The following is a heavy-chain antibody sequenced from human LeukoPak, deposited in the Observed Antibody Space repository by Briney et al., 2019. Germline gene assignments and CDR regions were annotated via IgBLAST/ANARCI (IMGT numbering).Heavy chain of an antibody. CDR2: ISGSGGST. CDR1: GFTFSSYA. J-gene: IGHJ4*02. V-gene: IGHV3-23*01. D-gene: IGHD3-3*01. CDR3: AKAQGITILSEDY. Sequence: GGSLRLSCAASGFTFSSYAMSWVRQAPGKGLEWVSAISGSGGSTYYADSVKGRFTISRDNSKNTLYLQMDSLRAEDTAVYYCAKAQGITILSEDYWGQGTLVTVSS.